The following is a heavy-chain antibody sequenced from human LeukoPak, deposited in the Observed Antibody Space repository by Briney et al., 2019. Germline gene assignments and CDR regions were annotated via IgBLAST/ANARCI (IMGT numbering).Heavy chain of an antibody. V-gene: IGHV4-34*01. CDR1: GGSFSGYY. CDR2: INHSGST. Sequence: SETLSLTCAVYGGSFSGYYWSWIRQPPGKGLEWIGEINHSGSTNYSPSLKGRVTISVDTSKNQFSLKLSSVTAADTAVYYYARGRRYSSSGYFQHWGQGTLVTVSS. CDR3: ARGRRYSSSGYFQH. D-gene: IGHD6-6*01. J-gene: IGHJ1*01.